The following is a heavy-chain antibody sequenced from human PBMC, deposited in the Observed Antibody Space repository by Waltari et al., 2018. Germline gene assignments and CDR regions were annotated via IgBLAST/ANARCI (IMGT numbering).Heavy chain of an antibody. Sequence: EVQLVQSGAEVKTPGESLKISCKCSGYSFTSYWIGWVLQMPGKCLDVQGIIYPGDSDTRYSPSFQGKVTISADKSISTAYLQWSSLKASDTAMYYCARTTLTIFGVVYSTILPPYGMDVWGQGTTVTVSS. CDR2: IYPGDSDT. D-gene: IGHD3-3*01. J-gene: IGHJ6*02. V-gene: IGHV5-51*01. CDR3: ARTTLTIFGVVYSTILPPYGMDV. CDR1: GYSFTSYW.